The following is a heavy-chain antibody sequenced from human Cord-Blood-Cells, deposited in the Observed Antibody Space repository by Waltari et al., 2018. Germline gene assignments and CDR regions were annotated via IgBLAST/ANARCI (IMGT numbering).Heavy chain of an antibody. CDR3: ARGLGYSYGPRNAFDI. J-gene: IGHJ3*02. CDR2: MNPNSGNT. CDR1: GYTFTSYD. D-gene: IGHD5-18*01. Sequence: QVQLVQSGAEVKKPGASVKVSCKASGYTFTSYDINWVRQATGQGLEWMGWMNPNSGNTGYAQKFQGRVTITRNTAISTAYMELGSLRSEDTAVYYCARGLGYSYGPRNAFDIWGQGTMVTVSS. V-gene: IGHV1-8*03.